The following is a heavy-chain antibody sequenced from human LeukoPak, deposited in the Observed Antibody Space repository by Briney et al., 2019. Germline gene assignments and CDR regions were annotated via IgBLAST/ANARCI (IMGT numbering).Heavy chain of an antibody. Sequence: GGSLRLSCAASGFTFSSYAMSWVRQAPGKGLEWVSGINWNGGSTGYADSVKGRFTISRDNAKNSLYLQMNSLRAEDTALYYCARNYGSGSYQLPFDYWGQGTLVTVSS. CDR2: INWNGGST. CDR3: ARNYGSGSYQLPFDY. D-gene: IGHD3-10*01. V-gene: IGHV3-20*04. J-gene: IGHJ4*02. CDR1: GFTFSSYA.